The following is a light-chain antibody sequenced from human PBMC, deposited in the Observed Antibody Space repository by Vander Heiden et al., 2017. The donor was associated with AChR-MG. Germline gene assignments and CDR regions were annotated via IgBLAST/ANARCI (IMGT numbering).Light chain of an antibody. CDR1: QGIKNY. V-gene: IGKV1-17*03. J-gene: IGKJ5*01. CDR3: RQHTTLPNT. CDR2: ATS. Sequence: DIQMTQSPSAMSASVGDRVTITCRASQGIKNYLAWFQQKPDKAPKRLIYATSTLESGVPSRFSGSGSDTEFTLTISNLQPEDFATYYCRQHTTLPNTFGQGTQLEIK.